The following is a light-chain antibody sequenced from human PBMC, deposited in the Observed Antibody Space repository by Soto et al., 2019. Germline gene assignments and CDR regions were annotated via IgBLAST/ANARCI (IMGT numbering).Light chain of an antibody. CDR3: QQTYSTPRT. CDR1: QSINIY. J-gene: IGKJ1*01. CDR2: AAS. V-gene: IGKV1-39*01. Sequence: IQMTQSPSSLSASVGDRVTITCRASQSINIYLNWYQQKPGKAPKLLIYAASSLQSGVPSRFSGSGSETDFTLTITSLQHEYFATYHCQQTYSTPRTFGQGPKVQIK.